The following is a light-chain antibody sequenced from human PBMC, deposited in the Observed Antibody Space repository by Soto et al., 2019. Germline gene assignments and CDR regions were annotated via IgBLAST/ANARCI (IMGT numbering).Light chain of an antibody. CDR3: YSSAGSYTFYV. CDR1: SSDVGGYNL. V-gene: IGLV2-11*01. Sequence: QSALTQPRSVSGSPGQSVTISCTGTSSDVGGYNLVSWYQQHPGKAPKLMIYDVSKRPSGVPDRFSGSKSGNTASLTISGLQAEDEADYYCYSSAGSYTFYVFGTGTKVTVL. J-gene: IGLJ1*01. CDR2: DVS.